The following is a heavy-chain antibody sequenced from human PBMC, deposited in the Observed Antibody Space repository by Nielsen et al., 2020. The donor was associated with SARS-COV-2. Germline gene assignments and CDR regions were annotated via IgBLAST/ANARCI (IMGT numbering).Heavy chain of an antibody. V-gene: IGHV3-23*01. J-gene: IGHJ5*02. Sequence: GGSLRLSCAASGFMFSTYAMSWVRQAPGKGLEWVSVITGSGGRTHSADSVEGRFTISRDNSKNTLYLQMDSLRADDTAVYYCARNEAAPGMETNWYDHWGQGTPVTVSS. CDR1: GFMFSTYA. CDR2: ITGSGGRT. CDR3: ARNEAAPGMETNWYDH. D-gene: IGHD6-13*01.